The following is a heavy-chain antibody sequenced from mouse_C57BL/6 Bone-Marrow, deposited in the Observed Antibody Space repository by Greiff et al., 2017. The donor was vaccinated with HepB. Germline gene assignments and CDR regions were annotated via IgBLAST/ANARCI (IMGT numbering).Heavy chain of an antibody. J-gene: IGHJ3*01. D-gene: IGHD5-2*01. CDR3: AREGIRGAY. CDR1: GFTFSSYA. Sequence: EVKLVESGGGLVKPGGSLKLSCAASGFTFSSYAMSWVRQTPEKRLEWVATISDGGSYTYYPDNVKGRFTISRDNAKNNLYLQMSHLKSEDTAMYYCAREGIRGAYWGQGTLVTVSA. CDR2: ISDGGSYT. V-gene: IGHV5-4*01.